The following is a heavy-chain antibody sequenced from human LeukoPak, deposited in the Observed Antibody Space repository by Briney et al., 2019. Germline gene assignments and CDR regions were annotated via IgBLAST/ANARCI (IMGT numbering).Heavy chain of an antibody. CDR1: GFTFSSYA. V-gene: IGHV3-64*01. J-gene: IGHJ6*03. D-gene: IGHD3-10*01. CDR2: TSSNGGST. Sequence: GGSLRLSCAASGFTFSSYAMHWVRQAPGKGLEYVSATSSNGGSTYYANSVKGRFTISRDNSKNTLYLQMGSLRAEDMAVYYCARSLWFGELSYYYYMDVWGKGTTVTVSS. CDR3: ARSLWFGELSYYYYMDV.